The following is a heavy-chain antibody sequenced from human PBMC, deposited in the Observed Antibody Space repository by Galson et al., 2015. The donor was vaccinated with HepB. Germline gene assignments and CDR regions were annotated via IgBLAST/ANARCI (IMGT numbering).Heavy chain of an antibody. D-gene: IGHD3-10*01. CDR1: GYLFTNYW. CDR3: VRMRTGGGDY. Sequence: QSGAEVKKPGESLKISCEGSGYLFTNYWIAWVRQMPGKGLEWMGIIYPGDSDTRYSPSFQGQVTISADKSITTSYLQWSSLKASDTAMYYCVRMRTGGGDYWGQGTLVTVSS. CDR2: IYPGDSDT. J-gene: IGHJ4*02. V-gene: IGHV5-51*01.